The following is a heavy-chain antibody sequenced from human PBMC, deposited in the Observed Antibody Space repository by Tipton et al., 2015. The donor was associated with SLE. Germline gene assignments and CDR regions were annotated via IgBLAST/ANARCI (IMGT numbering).Heavy chain of an antibody. Sequence: TLSLTCAVYGGSFSGYYWTWIRQPPGKGLEWIGEIHQSGSVNYNPSLKSRLTISKDPSKSQFSLNLTSVTAADTAVYYCARRGDYSSSWYVPYYYYMDVWGKGTTVTVSS. CDR3: ARRGDYSSSWYVPYYYYMDV. CDR2: IHQSGSV. V-gene: IGHV4-34*01. CDR1: GGSFSGYY. D-gene: IGHD6-13*01. J-gene: IGHJ6*03.